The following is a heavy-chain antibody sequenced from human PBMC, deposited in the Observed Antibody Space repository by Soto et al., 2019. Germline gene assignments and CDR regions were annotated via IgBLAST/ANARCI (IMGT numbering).Heavy chain of an antibody. CDR1: GYSFTSYW. CDR2: TYPGDSDT. J-gene: IGHJ6*02. CDR3: ASVGENSSPRYYGMDV. Sequence: GESLKISCKGSGYSFTSYWIGWVRQMPGKGLEWMGITYPGDSDTRYSPSFQGQVTISADKSISTAYLQWSSLKASDTAMYYCASVGENSSPRYYGMDVWDQGTTFTVSS. D-gene: IGHD3-10*01. V-gene: IGHV5-51*01.